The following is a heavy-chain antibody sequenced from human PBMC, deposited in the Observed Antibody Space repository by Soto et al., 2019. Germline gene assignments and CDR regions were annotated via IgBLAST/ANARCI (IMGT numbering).Heavy chain of an antibody. CDR1: GFTVSSNY. D-gene: IGHD2-2*01. Sequence: LRLSCAASGFTVSSNYMSWVRQAPGKVLEWVSVIYSGGNTYYNPSLRSRLTIFVDTAKNLISLKLSSVTAADSAIYYCGSGPSTTWIDNWGLGTQVTVSS. CDR2: IYSGGNT. V-gene: IGHV3-53*01. CDR3: GSGPSTTWIDN. J-gene: IGHJ4*02.